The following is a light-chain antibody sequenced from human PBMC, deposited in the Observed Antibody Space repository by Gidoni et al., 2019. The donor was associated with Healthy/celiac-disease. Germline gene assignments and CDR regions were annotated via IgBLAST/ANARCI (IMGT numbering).Light chain of an antibody. V-gene: IGLV2-14*01. J-gene: IGLJ2*01. CDR3: SSYTSSSTHVV. CDR1: SSDVGGYNY. Sequence: QSALTQPASVSGSPGQSITIPCTGTSSDVGGYNYVPWYQQHPGKAPKLMIYEVSNRPSGVSNRFSGYKSGNTASLTISGLQAEDEADYYCSSYTSSSTHVVFGGGTKLTVL. CDR2: EVS.